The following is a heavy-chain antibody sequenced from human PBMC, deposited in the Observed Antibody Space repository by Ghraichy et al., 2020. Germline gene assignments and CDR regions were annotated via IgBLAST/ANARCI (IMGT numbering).Heavy chain of an antibody. CDR2: IIPIFGTA. D-gene: IGHD4-17*01. Sequence: SVKVSCKASGGTFSSYAISWVRQAPGQGLEWMGGIIPIFGTANYAQKFQGRVTITADESTSTAYMELSSLKSEDTAVYYCATRNLYGEHYYYGMDVWGQGTTVTVSS. V-gene: IGHV1-69*13. CDR3: ATRNLYGEHYYYGMDV. CDR1: GGTFSSYA. J-gene: IGHJ6*02.